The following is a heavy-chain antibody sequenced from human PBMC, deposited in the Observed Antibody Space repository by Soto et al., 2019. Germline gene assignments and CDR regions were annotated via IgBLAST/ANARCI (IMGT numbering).Heavy chain of an antibody. CDR1: GFSLSTNGVG. J-gene: IGHJ4*02. CDR2: IYWDDDK. Sequence: QITLKESGPPLVKPTQTLTLTCTFSGFSLSTNGVGVGWIRQPPGKALEWLALIYWDDDKRYSPSLKSRLTITKDHSKNRVVLTMTNMDPVDTATYYCAHSPRITMYDYWGQGTLVTVSS. D-gene: IGHD3-10*02. V-gene: IGHV2-5*02. CDR3: AHSPRITMYDY.